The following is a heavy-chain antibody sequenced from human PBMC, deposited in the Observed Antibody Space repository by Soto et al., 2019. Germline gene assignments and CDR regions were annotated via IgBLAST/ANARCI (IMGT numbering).Heavy chain of an antibody. Sequence: QVQLVESGEGVVQPGRSLRLSCAASGFTFSSYAMHWVRQAPGKGLEWVAVISYDGSNKYYADSVKGRFTISRDNSKNTLYLQMNSLRAEDTAVYYCARDFDYWGQGTLVTVSS. J-gene: IGHJ4*02. CDR1: GFTFSSYA. V-gene: IGHV3-30-3*01. CDR2: ISYDGSNK. CDR3: ARDFDY.